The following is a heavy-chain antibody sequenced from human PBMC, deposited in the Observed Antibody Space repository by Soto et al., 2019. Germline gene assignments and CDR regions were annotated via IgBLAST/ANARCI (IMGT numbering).Heavy chain of an antibody. Sequence: SETLSLTWTVAGGSIRSSSYYWGWIRQPPGKGLEWIGSIYYSGSTYYNPSLKSRVTISVDTSKNQFSLKLSSVTAADTAVYYCARHRETYYYDSSGYYYGSWYGMDVWGQGTTVTVSS. CDR2: IYYSGST. CDR3: ARHRETYYYDSSGYYYGSWYGMDV. D-gene: IGHD3-22*01. CDR1: GGSIRSSSYY. V-gene: IGHV4-39*01. J-gene: IGHJ6*02.